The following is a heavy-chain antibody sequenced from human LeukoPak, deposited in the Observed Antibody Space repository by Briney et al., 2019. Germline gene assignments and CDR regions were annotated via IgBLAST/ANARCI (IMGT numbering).Heavy chain of an antibody. Sequence: SETLSLTCSVSGDSISSRSHDWDWIRQPPGNGLESIGAIHYNGDTHYNPSLKSRVTISVDTSEIQFSLKLASVTAADTAIYYCARRLRNYDHFDDWGQGTLVTVSS. D-gene: IGHD3-16*01. CDR1: GDSISSRSHD. CDR2: IHYNGDT. CDR3: ARRLRNYDHFDD. J-gene: IGHJ4*02. V-gene: IGHV4-39*01.